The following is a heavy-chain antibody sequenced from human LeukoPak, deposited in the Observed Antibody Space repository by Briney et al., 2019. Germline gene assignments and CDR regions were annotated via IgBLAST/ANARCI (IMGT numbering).Heavy chain of an antibody. D-gene: IGHD3-10*01. J-gene: IGHJ6*02. Sequence: GGSLRLSCAASGFTFSTYAMSWVRQAPGKGLEWVSALSSSGGGTYYADSVKGRFTISRDNSKNTLYLQMNSLRAEDTAVYYCAKTDGSVYYGMDVWGQGTTVTVSS. V-gene: IGHV3-23*01. CDR1: GFTFSTYA. CDR2: LSSSGGGT. CDR3: AKTDGSVYYGMDV.